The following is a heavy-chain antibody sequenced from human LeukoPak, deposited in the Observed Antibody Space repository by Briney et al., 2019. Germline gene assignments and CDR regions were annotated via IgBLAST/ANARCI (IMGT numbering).Heavy chain of an antibody. J-gene: IGHJ3*02. CDR1: GFIFSNFG. D-gene: IGHD1-26*01. Sequence: GRSLRLSCAASGFIFSNFGMHWVRQAPGKGPEWVTVISNDGSNLYYAGSVRSRFTISRDNSKNTLFLQMNSLRAEDTAVYYCARGRVGAPDVFDIWGQRTMVTVSS. CDR3: ARGRVGAPDVFDI. V-gene: IGHV3-30*03. CDR2: ISNDGSNL.